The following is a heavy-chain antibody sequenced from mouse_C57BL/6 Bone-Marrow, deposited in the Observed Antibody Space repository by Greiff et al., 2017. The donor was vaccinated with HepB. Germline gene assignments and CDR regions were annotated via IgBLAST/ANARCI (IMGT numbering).Heavy chain of an antibody. V-gene: IGHV5-4*01. CDR2: ISDGGSYT. CDR3: ARDREAYFAY. CDR1: GFTFSSYA. Sequence: EVQLVESGGGLVKPGGSLKLSCAASGFTFSSYAMSWVRQTPEKRLEWVATISDGGSYTYYPDNVKGRFTISRDNAKNNLYLQMSHLKSEDTAMYYCARDREAYFAYWGQGTLVTVSA. J-gene: IGHJ3*01.